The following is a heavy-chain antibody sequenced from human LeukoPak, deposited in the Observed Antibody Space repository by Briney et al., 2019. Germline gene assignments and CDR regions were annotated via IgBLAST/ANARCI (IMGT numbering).Heavy chain of an antibody. Sequence: SSETLSLTCSASGASIASITYYWAWIRQPPGKGLEWIGSLHYSGSTDYNPSLKSRATISIDTSKNQFSLRLSSVTAAGTAVYYCVSSRLERRISAFDSWGQGTLVTVSS. V-gene: IGHV4-39*07. J-gene: IGHJ4*02. CDR3: VSSRLERRISAFDS. D-gene: IGHD1-1*01. CDR2: LHYSGST. CDR1: GASIASITYY.